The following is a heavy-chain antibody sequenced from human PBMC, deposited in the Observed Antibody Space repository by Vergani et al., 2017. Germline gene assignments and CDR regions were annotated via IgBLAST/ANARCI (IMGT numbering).Heavy chain of an antibody. CDR3: ARDVDAYYFDY. J-gene: IGHJ4*02. V-gene: IGHV3-7*03. D-gene: IGHD2-2*01. CDR2: IKQDGSEK. CDR1: GFTFSSYW. Sequence: EVQLVESGGGLVQPGGSLRLSCAASGFTFSSYWMSWVRQAPGKGLGWVANIKQDGSEKYYVDSVKGRFTISRDNAKNSLYLQMNSLRAEDTAVYYCARDVDAYYFDYWGQGTLVTVSS.